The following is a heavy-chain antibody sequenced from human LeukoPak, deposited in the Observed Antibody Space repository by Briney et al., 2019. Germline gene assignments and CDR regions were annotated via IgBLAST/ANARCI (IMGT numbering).Heavy chain of an antibody. J-gene: IGHJ4*02. D-gene: IGHD5-12*01. V-gene: IGHV3-30*04. CDR2: ISYDGSNK. Sequence: GGSLRLSCAASGFTFSSYAMHWVRQAPGKGLEWVAVISYDGSNKYYADSVKGRFTISRDNSKNTLYLQMNSLRAEDTAVYYCNSGYDGDYWGQGTLVTVSS. CDR1: GFTFSSYA. CDR3: NSGYDGDY.